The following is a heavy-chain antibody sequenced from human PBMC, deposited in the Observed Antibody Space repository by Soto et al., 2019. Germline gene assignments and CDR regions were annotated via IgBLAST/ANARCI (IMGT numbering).Heavy chain of an antibody. Sequence: SVKVSCKASGFTFTSSAVQWVRQARGQRLEWIGWIVVGSGNTNYAQKFQERVTITRDMSTSTAYMELSSLRSEDTAVYYCAAGAYDFWSGYSRFDYWGQGTLVTVYS. J-gene: IGHJ4*02. CDR1: GFTFTSSA. CDR3: AAGAYDFWSGYSRFDY. V-gene: IGHV1-58*01. D-gene: IGHD3-3*01. CDR2: IVVGSGNT.